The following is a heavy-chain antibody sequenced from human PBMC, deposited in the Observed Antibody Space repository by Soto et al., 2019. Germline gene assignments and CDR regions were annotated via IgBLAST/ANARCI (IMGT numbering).Heavy chain of an antibody. Sequence: GSLRLSCAASGFTFSSYAMSWVRQAPGKGLEWVSAISGSGGSTYYADSVKGRFTISRDNSKNTLYLQMNSLRAEDTAVYYCAKAMDIVLMVYASDAFDIWGQGTMVTVSS. J-gene: IGHJ3*02. D-gene: IGHD2-8*01. CDR2: ISGSGGST. CDR1: GFTFSSYA. CDR3: AKAMDIVLMVYASDAFDI. V-gene: IGHV3-23*01.